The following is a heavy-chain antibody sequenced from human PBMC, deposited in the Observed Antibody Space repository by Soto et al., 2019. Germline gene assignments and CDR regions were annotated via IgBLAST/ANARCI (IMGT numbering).Heavy chain of an antibody. J-gene: IGHJ4*02. CDR3: ATEPSRTMFRGHFDD. CDR2: INPNSGGT. Sequence: SVKVSCKASGYTFTGYYMHWVRQAPGQGLEWMGWINPNSGGTNYAQKFQGWVTMTRDTSISTAYMELSRLRSDDTAVNYCATEPSRTMFRGHFDDWAQGTRVTVAS. CDR1: GYTFTGYY. V-gene: IGHV1-2*04. D-gene: IGHD3-10*01.